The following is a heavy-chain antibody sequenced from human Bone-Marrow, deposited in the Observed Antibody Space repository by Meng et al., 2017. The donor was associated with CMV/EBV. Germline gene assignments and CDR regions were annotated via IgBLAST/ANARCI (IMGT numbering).Heavy chain of an antibody. Sequence: GGSLRLSCAASGFTFSSYSMNWVRQAPGKGLEWVSSMSSSSSYIYYADSVKGRFTISRDNAKNSLYLQMNSLRAEDTAVYYCAKDLLDYYDSSGYPDAFDIWGQGTMVTVSS. J-gene: IGHJ3*02. CDR1: GFTFSSYS. CDR2: MSSSSSYI. V-gene: IGHV3-21*04. D-gene: IGHD3-22*01. CDR3: AKDLLDYYDSSGYPDAFDI.